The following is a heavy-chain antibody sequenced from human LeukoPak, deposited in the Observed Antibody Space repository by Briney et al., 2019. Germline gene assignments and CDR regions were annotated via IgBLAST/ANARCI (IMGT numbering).Heavy chain of an antibody. CDR2: IYYSGST. D-gene: IGHD1-26*01. CDR3: ARDSESGSYGHKYFDY. Sequence: PSETLSLTCTVSGGSISSYYWSWIRQPPGKGLEWIGDIYYSGSTNYNPSLKSRVTISVDTSKNQFSLKLSSVTAADTAVYYCARDSESGSYGHKYFDYWGQGTLVTVSS. J-gene: IGHJ4*02. V-gene: IGHV4-59*01. CDR1: GGSISSYY.